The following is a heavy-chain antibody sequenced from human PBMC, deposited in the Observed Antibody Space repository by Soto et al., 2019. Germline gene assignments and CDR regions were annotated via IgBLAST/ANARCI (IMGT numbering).Heavy chain of an antibody. CDR2: IWFDGSNK. D-gene: IGHD3-10*01. CDR1: GFTFSNYG. J-gene: IGHJ5*02. CDR3: AKDHSYGSGTSYGHNWFDP. Sequence: ESGGGVVPPGRSLRLSCAASGFTFSNYGMQWVRQAPGKGLEWVAVIWFDGSNKYYADSVKGRFTISRDNSKNTLYLQMDNLRAEDTAVYYCAKDHSYGSGTSYGHNWFDPWGQGTLVTVSS. V-gene: IGHV3-33*06.